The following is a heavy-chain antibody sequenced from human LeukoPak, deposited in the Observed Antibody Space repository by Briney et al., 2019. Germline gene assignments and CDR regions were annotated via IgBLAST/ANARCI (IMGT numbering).Heavy chain of an antibody. CDR2: IYYSGST. V-gene: IGHV4-59*12. CDR3: ARDLGVYITMVRGVMFPDY. D-gene: IGHD3-10*01. CDR1: GGSISSYY. Sequence: SETLSLTCTVSGGSISSYYWSWIRQPPGKGLEWIGYIYYSGSTNYNPSLKSRVTISVDTSKNQFSLKLSSVTAADTAVYYCARDLGVYITMVRGVMFPDYWGQGTLVTVSS. J-gene: IGHJ4*02.